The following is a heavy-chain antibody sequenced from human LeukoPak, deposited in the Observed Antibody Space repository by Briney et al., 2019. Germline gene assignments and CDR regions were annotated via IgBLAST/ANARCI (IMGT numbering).Heavy chain of an antibody. Sequence: GGSLRLSCAASGFTFSSYDMHWVRQATGKGLEWVSAIGTAGDTYYPGSVKGRFTISRENAKNSLYLQMNSLRAGDTAVYYCARGAAHHEGLLGYWGQGTLVTVSS. J-gene: IGHJ4*02. CDR3: ARGAAHHEGLLGY. V-gene: IGHV3-13*01. CDR2: IGTAGDT. D-gene: IGHD4-11*01. CDR1: GFTFSSYD.